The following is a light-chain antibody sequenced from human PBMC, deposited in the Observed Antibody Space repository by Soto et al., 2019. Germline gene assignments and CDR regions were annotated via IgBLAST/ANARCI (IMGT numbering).Light chain of an antibody. J-gene: IGKJ4*01. Sequence: DIQMTQSPSSLSASVGDRVTITCRASQSISSWLAWYQQKPGKAPNLLIYKASTLESGVPSRFSGSGSGTEFTLTISSLQPEDLATYYCQQLNGYVALTFGGGTKVDIK. CDR1: QSISSW. V-gene: IGKV1-5*03. CDR3: QQLNGYVALT. CDR2: KAS.